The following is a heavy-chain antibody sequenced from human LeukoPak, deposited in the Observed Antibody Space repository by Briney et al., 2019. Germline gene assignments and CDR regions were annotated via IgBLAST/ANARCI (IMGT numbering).Heavy chain of an antibody. CDR2: ITGTHYTT. D-gene: IGHD6-13*01. CDR3: ASVIWQTGDSTWRGDYFDY. Sequence: PGGSLRLSCAASGFTFSSFAMTWVRQAPGKGLEWASSITGTHYTTYNTDSVKGRFTISRDNSKNTLYLQMNSLRADDTAVYYCASVIWQTGDSTWRGDYFDYWGQGTLITVIS. CDR1: GFTFSSFA. J-gene: IGHJ4*02. V-gene: IGHV3-23*01.